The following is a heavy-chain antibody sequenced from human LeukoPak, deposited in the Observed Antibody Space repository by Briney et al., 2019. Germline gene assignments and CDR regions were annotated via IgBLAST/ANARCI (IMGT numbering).Heavy chain of an antibody. CDR3: VRLRRSSATGGYYYYYDY. J-gene: IGHJ4*02. CDR2: ITPTSSYI. CDR1: GFTFSGYA. V-gene: IGHV3-21*01. D-gene: IGHD3-22*01. Sequence: PGGSLRLSCAASGFTFSGYAMSWVRQAPGKGLEWVSSITPTSSYIYYADSVRGRFTISRDNAKNSLFLQMDSLSAEDTAVYYCVRLRRSSATGGYYYYYDYWGQGILVTVSS.